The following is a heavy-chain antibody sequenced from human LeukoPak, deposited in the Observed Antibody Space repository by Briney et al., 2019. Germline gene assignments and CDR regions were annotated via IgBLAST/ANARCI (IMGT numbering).Heavy chain of an antibody. J-gene: IGHJ3*02. CDR3: ARQPGGTAAFDI. D-gene: IGHD6-13*01. V-gene: IGHV4-39*01. CDR2: IYYSGST. Sequence: PSETLSLTCTVSGGSISSSSYYWGWIRQPPGKGLEWIGSIYYSGSTYYNPSLKSRVTISVDTSKNQFSLKLSSVTAADTAVYYCARQPGGTAAFDIWAQGTMVTVSA. CDR1: GGSISSSSYY.